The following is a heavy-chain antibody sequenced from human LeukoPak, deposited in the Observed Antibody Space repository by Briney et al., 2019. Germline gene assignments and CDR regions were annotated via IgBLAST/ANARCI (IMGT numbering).Heavy chain of an antibody. CDR1: GYTFTGYY. CDR2: INPNSGGT. J-gene: IGHJ5*02. D-gene: IGHD2-2*01. V-gene: IGHV1-2*02. Sequence: ASVKVSCKASGYTFTGYYMHWVRQAPGQGLEWMGWINPNSGGTNYAQKFQGRVTMTRDTSISTAYMELGRLRSDDTAVYYCARGVRPHCSSPSCYRAKGDWFDPWGQGTLVTVSS. CDR3: ARGVRPHCSSPSCYRAKGDWFDP.